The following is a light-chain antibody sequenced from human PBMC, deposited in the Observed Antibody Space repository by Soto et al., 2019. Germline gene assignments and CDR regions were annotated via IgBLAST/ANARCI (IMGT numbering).Light chain of an antibody. CDR1: SSDIGRYNF. CDR3: SSYTSVTTFVV. J-gene: IGLJ1*01. CDR2: EVT. V-gene: IGLV2-14*01. Sequence: QSALTQPASVSGSPGQSITISCTGTSSDIGRYNFVSWYQQHPGKAHKLFVYEVTNRPSGVSNRFSGSKSGNTASLTIFGLETEDEDDYYCSSYTSVTTFVVFGTGTKLTVL.